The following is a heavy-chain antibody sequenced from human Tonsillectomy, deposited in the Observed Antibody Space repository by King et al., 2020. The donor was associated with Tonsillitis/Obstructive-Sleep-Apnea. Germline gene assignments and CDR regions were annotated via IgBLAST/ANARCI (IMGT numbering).Heavy chain of an antibody. V-gene: IGHV3-53*01. CDR3: AKAPRGEYCTSTSCYSTYYMDV. J-gene: IGHJ6*03. Sequence: VQLVESGGGLIQPGGSLRLSCAASGFTVSSNYMSWVRQAPGRGLEWVSILYSGGSTYYADAVKGRFPISRDNYNTTLYLQMNSLLAEETAVYYCAKAPRGEYCTSTSCYSTYYMDVWGKGTTVTVSS. CDR1: GFTVSSNY. CDR2: LYSGGST. D-gene: IGHD2-2*01.